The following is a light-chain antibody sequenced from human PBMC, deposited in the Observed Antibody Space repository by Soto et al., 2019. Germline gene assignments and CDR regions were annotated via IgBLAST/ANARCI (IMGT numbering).Light chain of an antibody. CDR2: LGF. CDR3: MQALELRT. V-gene: IGKV2-28*01. CDR1: QSLLHSNGYNY. J-gene: IGKJ1*01. Sequence: DIVMPQSPLSLPVTPGEPASISCRSSQSLLHSNGYNYLDWYLQKPGQSPQLLIYLGFNRASGVPDRFSGSGSGTDFTLKISRVEAEDVGVYYCMQALELRTFGQGTKVDIK.